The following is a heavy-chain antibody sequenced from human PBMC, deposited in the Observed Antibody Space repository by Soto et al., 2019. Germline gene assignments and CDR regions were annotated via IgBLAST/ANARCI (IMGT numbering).Heavy chain of an antibody. CDR1: GYTFTSYG. V-gene: IGHV1-18*01. D-gene: IGHD2-2*01. CDR3: ARDIVVVPAASKYNWFDP. CDR2: ISAYNGNT. J-gene: IGHJ5*02. Sequence: ASVKVSCKASGYTFTSYGISWVRQAPGQGLEWMGWISAYNGNTNYAQKLQGRVTMTTDTSTSTAYMELRSLRSDDTAVYYCARDIVVVPAASKYNWFDPWGQGTLVNVSS.